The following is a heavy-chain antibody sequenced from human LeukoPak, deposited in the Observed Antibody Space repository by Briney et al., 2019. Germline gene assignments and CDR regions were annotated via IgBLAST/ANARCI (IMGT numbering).Heavy chain of an antibody. Sequence: GGTLRLSCAGSGFTFSSYGMSWVRQAPGKGLEWVSGIRGSGTSTYYADSVKGRFTISRDNSKNTVYLQMNSLRAEDTAVYYCAKVTYGSGTYGAFDYWGQGTLVTVSS. CDR3: AKVTYGSGTYGAFDY. CDR1: GFTFSSYG. CDR2: IRGSGTST. D-gene: IGHD3-10*01. J-gene: IGHJ4*02. V-gene: IGHV3-23*01.